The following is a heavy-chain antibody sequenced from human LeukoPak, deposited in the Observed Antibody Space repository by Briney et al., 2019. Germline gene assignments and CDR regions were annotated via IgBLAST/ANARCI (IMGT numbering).Heavy chain of an antibody. CDR2: ISAYNGNT. Sequence: ASVKVTCKASGYTFTSYGISWVRQAPGRGLEWMGWISAYNGNTNYAQKLQGRVTMTTDPSTSTAYMELRSLRSDDTAVYYCAREEDYDILTGYYSVLYYYGMDVWGQGTTVTVSS. CDR3: AREEDYDILTGYYSVLYYYGMDV. V-gene: IGHV1-18*01. D-gene: IGHD3-9*01. CDR1: GYTFTSYG. J-gene: IGHJ6*02.